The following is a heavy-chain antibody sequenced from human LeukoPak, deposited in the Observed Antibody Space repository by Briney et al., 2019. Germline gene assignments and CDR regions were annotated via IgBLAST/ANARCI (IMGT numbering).Heavy chain of an antibody. CDR3: ARQKLSRSTYYYDSSGGGYYFDY. Sequence: KPSETLSLTCTVSGGSISSYYWSWIRQPPGKGLEWIGYIYYSGSTNYNPSLKSRVTISVDTSKNQFSLKLSSVTAADTAVYYCARQKLSRSTYYYDSSGGGYYFDYWGQGTLVTVSS. CDR1: GGSISSYY. V-gene: IGHV4-59*01. J-gene: IGHJ4*02. D-gene: IGHD3-22*01. CDR2: IYYSGST.